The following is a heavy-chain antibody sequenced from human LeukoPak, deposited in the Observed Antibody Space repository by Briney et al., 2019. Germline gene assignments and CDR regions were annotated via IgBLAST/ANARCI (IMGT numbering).Heavy chain of an antibody. CDR2: INHSGST. Sequence: PSETLSLTCAVYGGSFSGYYWSWIRQPPGKGLEWIGEINHSGSTNYNPSLKSRVTISIDTSKNQFSLKLTSVTAADTALYYCARDRPGPWGQGTLVTVSS. D-gene: IGHD3-10*01. J-gene: IGHJ3*01. CDR1: GGSFSGYY. CDR3: ARDRPGP. V-gene: IGHV4-34*01.